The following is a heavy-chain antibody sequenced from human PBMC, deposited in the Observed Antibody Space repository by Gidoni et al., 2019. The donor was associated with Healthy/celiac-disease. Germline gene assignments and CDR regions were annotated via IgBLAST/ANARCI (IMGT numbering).Heavy chain of an antibody. D-gene: IGHD6-13*01. V-gene: IGHV3-21*01. CDR1: GFTVSSYS. CDR2: ISSSSSYI. Sequence: EVQLVESGGGLVKPGGSLRLSGAASGFTVSSYSMNWVRQAPGKRLEWVSSISSSSSYIYYADSVKGRFTISRDNAKNSLYLQMNSLRAEDTAVYYCARELAAAGTERSDYWGQGTLVTVSS. J-gene: IGHJ4*02. CDR3: ARELAAAGTERSDY.